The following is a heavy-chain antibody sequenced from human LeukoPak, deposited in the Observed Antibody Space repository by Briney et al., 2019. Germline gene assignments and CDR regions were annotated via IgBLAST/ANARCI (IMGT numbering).Heavy chain of an antibody. Sequence: GGSLRLSCAAYGFTFSDYYMSWIRQAPGKGLEWVSYISSSGSTIYYADSVKGRFTISRDNAKNSLYLQMNSLRAEDTAVYYCARGIAAAVFPFDYWGQGTLVTVSS. CDR2: ISSSGSTI. D-gene: IGHD6-13*01. CDR3: ARGIAAAVFPFDY. CDR1: GFTFSDYY. J-gene: IGHJ4*02. V-gene: IGHV3-11*01.